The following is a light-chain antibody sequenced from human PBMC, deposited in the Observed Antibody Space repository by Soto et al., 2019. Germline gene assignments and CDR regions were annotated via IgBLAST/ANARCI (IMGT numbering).Light chain of an antibody. CDR3: MQSLQTPST. CDR1: QSLLHSNGYNY. V-gene: IGKV2-28*01. CDR2: LGS. J-gene: IGKJ4*01. Sequence: DIVMTQSPLSLPVTPGEPASISYRSSQSLLHSNGYNYLVWYLQKPGQSPQLLIYLGSNRASGVPDRFSGSGSGTDFTLKISRVEAEDVGVYYCMQSLQTPSTFGGGTKVEIK.